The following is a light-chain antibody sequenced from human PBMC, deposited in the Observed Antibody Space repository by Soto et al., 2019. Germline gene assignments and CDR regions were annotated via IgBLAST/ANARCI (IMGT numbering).Light chain of an antibody. J-gene: IGLJ1*01. CDR2: EVT. CDR3: SSYTSGSTLV. Sequence: QSVLTQPASVSGSPGQSITMSCTGTSSDVGGYNYVSWYQQHPGKAPKLMIYEVTNRPSGVSDRFSGSKSGYTASLTISGLQADDEADYYCSSYTSGSTLVFGTGTKVTVL. CDR1: SSDVGGYNY. V-gene: IGLV2-14*01.